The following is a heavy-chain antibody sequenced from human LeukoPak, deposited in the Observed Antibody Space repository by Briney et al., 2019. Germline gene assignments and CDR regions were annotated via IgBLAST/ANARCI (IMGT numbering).Heavy chain of an antibody. D-gene: IGHD6-13*01. CDR3: ARPPGIAAAWFDP. V-gene: IGHV4-38-2*02. CDR1: GYSISSGYY. Sequence: SETLSLTCTVSGYSISSGYYWGWIRQPPGKGLEWMGTIYHSGSTYYNPSLKSRVTISVDTSKDQFSLKLTSVTAADTAVYYCARPPGIAAAWFDPWGQGTLVTVSS. CDR2: IYHSGST. J-gene: IGHJ5*02.